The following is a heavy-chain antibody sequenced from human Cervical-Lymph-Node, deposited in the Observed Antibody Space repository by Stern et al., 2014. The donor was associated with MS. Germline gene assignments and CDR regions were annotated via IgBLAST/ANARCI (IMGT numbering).Heavy chain of an antibody. CDR2: INIRSGVT. CDR1: GYSFTTYY. CDR3: ARGESTLTGYLRVYNWLDP. V-gene: IGHV1-46*01. D-gene: IGHD3-9*01. Sequence: VQLEESGAEVRKPGASVKVSCKASGYSFTTYYMPWGRQAPGQGLGWMGIINIRSGVTSYAQKFQGRVTLTRDTSTSTVHMELSSPRSEDTAVYYCARGESTLTGYLRVYNWLDPWGQGTLVTVSS. J-gene: IGHJ5*02.